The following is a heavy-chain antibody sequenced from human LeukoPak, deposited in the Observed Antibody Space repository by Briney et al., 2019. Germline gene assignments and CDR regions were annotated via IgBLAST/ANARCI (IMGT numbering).Heavy chain of an antibody. V-gene: IGHV3-66*01. CDR1: GFTVSSNY. CDR3: ARDGPRAFSKFDY. J-gene: IGHJ4*02. D-gene: IGHD3-3*02. Sequence: GGSLRLSCAASGFTVSSNYMSWVRPAPGKGLEGISVIYSGGSTYYADSVKGRFTISRDNSKSTLYLVMNSLRAEDTAVYYCARDGPRAFSKFDYWGQGTLVTVSS. CDR2: IYSGGST.